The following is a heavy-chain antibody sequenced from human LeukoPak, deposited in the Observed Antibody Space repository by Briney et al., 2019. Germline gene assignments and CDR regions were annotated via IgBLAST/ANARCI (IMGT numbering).Heavy chain of an antibody. CDR2: VSDNGRTK. CDR1: GFSFTFYS. D-gene: IGHD6-19*01. CDR3: VQEWSSGWYGYFRH. J-gene: IGHJ1*01. V-gene: IGHV3-48*02. Sequence: PGGSLRLSCAASGFSFTFYSLSWVRQAPGKGPEWVAYVSDNGRTKYYLDSVRGRFTISRDNAKNSLYLQMNSLRDEDTALYYCVQEWSSGWYGYFRHWGQGTLVTVSS.